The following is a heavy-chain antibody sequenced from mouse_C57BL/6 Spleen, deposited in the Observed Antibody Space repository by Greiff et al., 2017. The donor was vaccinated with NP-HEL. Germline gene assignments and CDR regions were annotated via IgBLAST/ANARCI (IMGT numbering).Heavy chain of an antibody. CDR1: GFSFNTYA. CDR3: VRTYSNYYAMDY. D-gene: IGHD2-5*01. CDR2: IRSKSNNYAT. Sequence: EVHLVESGGGLVQPKGSLKLSCAASGFSFNTYAMNWVRQAPGKGLEWVARIRSKSNNYATYYADSVKDRFTISRDDSESMLYLQMNNLKTEDTAMYYCVRTYSNYYAMDYWGQGTSVTVSS. V-gene: IGHV10-1*01. J-gene: IGHJ4*01.